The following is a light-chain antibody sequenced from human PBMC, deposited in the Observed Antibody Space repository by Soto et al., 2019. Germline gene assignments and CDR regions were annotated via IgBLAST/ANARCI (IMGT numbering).Light chain of an antibody. CDR2: EGS. Sequence: QSVLTQPASVSGSPGQSITISCTGTSSDGGSYNLVSWYQQHPGKAPKLMIYEGSKRPSGVSNRFSGSKSGNTASLTISGLQAEDEADYYCCSYAGSSTFVFGTGTKVTAL. V-gene: IGLV2-23*03. CDR1: SSDGGSYNL. CDR3: CSYAGSSTFV. J-gene: IGLJ1*01.